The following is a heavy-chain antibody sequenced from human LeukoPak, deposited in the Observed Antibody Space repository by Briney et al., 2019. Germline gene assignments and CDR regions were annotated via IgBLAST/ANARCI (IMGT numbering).Heavy chain of an antibody. CDR2: ISAYNGNT. V-gene: IGHV1-18*01. Sequence: WASVKVSCKASGYTFTSYGISWVRQAPGQGLEWMGWISAYNGNTNYAQKLQGRVTMTTDTSTSTAYMELRSLRSDDTAVYYCARVVWDDLVDTAMAAYYFDYWGQGTLVTVSS. D-gene: IGHD5-18*01. CDR1: GYTFTSYG. CDR3: ARVVWDDLVDTAMAAYYFDY. J-gene: IGHJ4*02.